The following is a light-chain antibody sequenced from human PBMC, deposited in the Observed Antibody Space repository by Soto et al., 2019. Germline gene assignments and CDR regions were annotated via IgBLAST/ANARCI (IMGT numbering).Light chain of an antibody. CDR2: AAS. CDR3: QQSDSTPLT. J-gene: IGKJ4*01. CDR1: QSISSY. Sequence: DIQMPQSPSSLSASVGDRVTITCRASQSISSYLNWYPQKPGKAPKLLIYAASSLQSGVPSRFSGSGSGTEFTLTISSLQPEEVATYYCQQSDSTPLTFGGGTKVEIK. V-gene: IGKV1-39*01.